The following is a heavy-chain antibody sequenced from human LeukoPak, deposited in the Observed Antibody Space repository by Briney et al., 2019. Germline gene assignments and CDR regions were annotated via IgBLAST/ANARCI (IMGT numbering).Heavy chain of an antibody. D-gene: IGHD2-15*01. CDR2: ISTSGESA. V-gene: IGHV3-23*01. CDR1: GFTFSSYA. J-gene: IGHJ4*02. Sequence: GGSLRLSCPVSGFTFSSYAMSWVRQAPGRGLEWVSVISTSGESAYYADSVKGRFTISRDNSKNTLYLQMNSLRAEDTAVYYCAKDRGSGHHYFDYWGQGTLVTVSS. CDR3: AKDRGSGHHYFDY.